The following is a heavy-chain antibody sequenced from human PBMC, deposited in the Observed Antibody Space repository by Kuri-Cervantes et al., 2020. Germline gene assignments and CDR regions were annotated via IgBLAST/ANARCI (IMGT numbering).Heavy chain of an antibody. V-gene: IGHV3-11*01. D-gene: IGHD6-19*01. CDR3: AKRNQWLIKPRPHTGMDV. J-gene: IGHJ6*02. CDR1: GFTFSDYY. Sequence: LSLTCAASGFTFSDYYMSWIRQAPGKGLEWISYISGGGSTMYYADSVKGRFTISRDNAKNSLYLQMNSLRAEDTAVYYCAKRNQWLIKPRPHTGMDVWGQGTTVTDSS. CDR2: ISGGGSTM.